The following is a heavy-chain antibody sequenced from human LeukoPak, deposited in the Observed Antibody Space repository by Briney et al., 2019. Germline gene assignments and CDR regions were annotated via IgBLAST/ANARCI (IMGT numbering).Heavy chain of an antibody. J-gene: IGHJ4*02. D-gene: IGHD6-13*01. Sequence: SETLSVTCTVSGVSISSSSYYWGWIRQPPGKWLEWIGTIYYSGTTYYNPSLKSRVTISVDTSKNQFSLKLSSVTAADTSVYYCARRHSSTWSHDYWGQGTLVIVSS. CDR2: IYYSGTT. CDR3: ARRHSSTWSHDY. CDR1: GVSISSSSYY. V-gene: IGHV4-39*01.